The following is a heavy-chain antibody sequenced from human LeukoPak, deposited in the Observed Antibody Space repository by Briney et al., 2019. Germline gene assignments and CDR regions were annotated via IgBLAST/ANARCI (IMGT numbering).Heavy chain of an antibody. V-gene: IGHV3-7*02. CDR3: ATSGSYYDY. CDR2: INQEGGEK. Sequence: GGSLRLSCAASGFTFSTYWMNWVRQAPGKRLEWVANINQEGGEKYYVDSVKGRFTISRDNAKNSLYLHMNSLRAEDTAVYYCATSGSYYDYWGQGTLVTVSS. D-gene: IGHD1-26*01. CDR1: GFTFSTYW. J-gene: IGHJ4*02.